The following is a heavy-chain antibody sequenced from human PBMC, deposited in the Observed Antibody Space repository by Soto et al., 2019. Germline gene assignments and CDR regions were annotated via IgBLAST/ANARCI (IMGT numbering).Heavy chain of an antibody. CDR3: ARDPSSLTGTTSSEDFQH. CDR2: IIPLLGIT. CDR1: GGTVSGYA. D-gene: IGHD1-1*01. J-gene: IGHJ1*01. Sequence: QAQLMQSGAEVKKPGSSVKVSCKASGGTVSGYAINWVRQAPGQGFEWMGGIIPLLGITDYGQKFQARITISSDESTGTAYMDLRGLRSDDTAVYYCARDPSSLTGTTSSEDFQHWGQGTLVSVSS. V-gene: IGHV1-69*01.